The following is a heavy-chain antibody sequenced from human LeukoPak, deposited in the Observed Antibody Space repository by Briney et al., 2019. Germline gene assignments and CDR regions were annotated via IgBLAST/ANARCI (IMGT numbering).Heavy chain of an antibody. D-gene: IGHD1-26*01. J-gene: IGHJ4*02. CDR2: ISSTGRSI. CDR1: GFNFNDHY. Sequence: GGSLRLSCAASGFNFNDHYMSWIRQAPGKGPEWLSLISSTGRSIYYADSVKGRFTISRDSATSSLYLQMNSLRADDTAVYYCARDGSGSTYYFDSWGQGTLVTVSS. V-gene: IGHV3-11*01. CDR3: ARDGSGSTYYFDS.